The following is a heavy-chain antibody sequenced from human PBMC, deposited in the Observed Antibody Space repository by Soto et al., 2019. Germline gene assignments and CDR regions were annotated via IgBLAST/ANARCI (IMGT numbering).Heavy chain of an antibody. Sequence: QVQLQESGPGLVKPSGTLSLTCAVSGGSISSSNWWSWVRQPPGKGLEWIGEIYHSGSTNYNPSLKRRVTISVDKSKNQFCLKLSSVTAADTAVYYCARGALVVITTRGAFDIWGQGTMVTVSS. V-gene: IGHV4-4*02. J-gene: IGHJ3*02. CDR2: IYHSGST. CDR3: ARGALVVITTRGAFDI. CDR1: GGSISSSNW. D-gene: IGHD3-22*01.